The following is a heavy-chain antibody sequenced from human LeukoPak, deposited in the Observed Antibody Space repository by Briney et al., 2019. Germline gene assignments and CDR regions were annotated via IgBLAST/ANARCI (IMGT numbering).Heavy chain of an antibody. CDR2: IYPGDSDT. CDR3: ARPYDILTSYLYFDY. V-gene: IGHV5-51*01. CDR1: GYSFTSYW. Sequence: GESLKISCKGSGYSFTSYWIGWVRQMPGKGPEWMGIIYPGDSDTRYSPSFQGQVTISADKSISTAYLQWSSLKASDTAMYYCARPYDILTSYLYFDYWGQGTLVTVSS. J-gene: IGHJ4*02. D-gene: IGHD3-9*01.